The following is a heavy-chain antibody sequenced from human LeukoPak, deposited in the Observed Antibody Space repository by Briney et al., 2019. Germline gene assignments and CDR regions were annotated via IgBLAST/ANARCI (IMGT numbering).Heavy chain of an antibody. CDR3: ARGPFKGYCGGDCYALRYYYYYMDV. D-gene: IGHD2-21*02. CDR1: GGTFSSYA. Sequence: SLKVSCKASGGTFSSYAISWVRQAPGQGLEWMGGIIPIFGTADYAQKFQGRVTITTDESTSTAYMELSSLRSEDTAVYYCARGPFKGYCGGDCYALRYYYYYMDVWGKGTTVTVSS. CDR2: IIPIFGTA. V-gene: IGHV1-69*05. J-gene: IGHJ6*03.